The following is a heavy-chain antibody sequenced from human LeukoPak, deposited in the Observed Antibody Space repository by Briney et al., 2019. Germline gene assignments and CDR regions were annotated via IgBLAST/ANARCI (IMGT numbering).Heavy chain of an antibody. CDR3: ARDYYDILTGWGSDGMDV. CDR1: GGTFSSYA. Sequence: SVKVSCKASGGTFSSYAISWVRQAPGQGLEWMGRIIPILGIANYAQKFQGRVTITADKSTSTAYMELSSLRSEDTAVYYCARDYYDILTGWGSDGMDVWGQGTTVTVSS. CDR2: IIPILGIA. V-gene: IGHV1-69*04. D-gene: IGHD3-9*01. J-gene: IGHJ6*02.